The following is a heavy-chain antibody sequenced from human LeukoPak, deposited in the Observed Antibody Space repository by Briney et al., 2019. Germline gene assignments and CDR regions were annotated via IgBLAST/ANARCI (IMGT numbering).Heavy chain of an antibody. D-gene: IGHD3-3*01. CDR1: GFTFSSYA. Sequence: GGSLRLSCAASGFTFSSYAMHWVRQAPGKGLEWVAVISYDGSYKYYADSVKGRFTITRDNSKNTLYLQMNSLRAEDTAVYYCARDRFLEFGNWFGSWGQGTLVTVSS. V-gene: IGHV3-30*04. CDR2: ISYDGSYK. J-gene: IGHJ5*01. CDR3: ARDRFLEFGNWFGS.